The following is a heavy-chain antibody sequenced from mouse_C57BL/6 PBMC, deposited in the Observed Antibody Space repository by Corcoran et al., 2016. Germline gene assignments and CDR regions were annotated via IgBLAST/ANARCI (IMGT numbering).Heavy chain of an antibody. V-gene: IGHV9-3*01. CDR2: INTYSGVP. Sequence: QIQLVQSGPELKKPGETVKISCKASGYTFTTYGMSWVKQAPGKGLKWMGWINTYSGVPTYADDFKGRFAFSLETSASTAYLQINNLKNEDTATYFCARSSNYYAMDYWGQGTSVTVSS. CDR3: ARSSNYYAMDY. CDR1: GYTFTTYG. J-gene: IGHJ4*01.